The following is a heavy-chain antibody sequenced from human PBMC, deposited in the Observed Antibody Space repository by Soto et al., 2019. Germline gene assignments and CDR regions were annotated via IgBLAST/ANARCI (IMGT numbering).Heavy chain of an antibody. D-gene: IGHD3-3*01. V-gene: IGHV3-23*01. Sequence: GGSLRLSCVASGFTFSSYAMSWVRQAPGKGLEWVSAIGASGDNTYYPDSVKGRFTISRDNSKNTLYLQMNNLRVEDKAVYYCADGGEWSFNFEYWGQGTLVTVSS. CDR2: IGASGDNT. CDR1: GFTFSSYA. J-gene: IGHJ4*02. CDR3: ADGGEWSFNFEY.